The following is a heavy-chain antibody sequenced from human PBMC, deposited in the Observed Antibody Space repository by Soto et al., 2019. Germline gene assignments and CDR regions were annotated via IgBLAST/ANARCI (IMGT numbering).Heavy chain of an antibody. V-gene: IGHV5-51*01. CDR3: ARLLSYGSGWDH. CDR1: GCSFTTYW. D-gene: IGHD6-19*01. J-gene: IGHJ4*02. Sequence: GESLKISCKGSGCSFTTYWIGWVRHMPGKGLEWMGIIYPPDSQARYSPSFQGQVTLSVDKSINTAYLQWSSLKASDTAMYYCARLLSYGSGWDHWGQGTLVTGSS. CDR2: IYPPDSQA.